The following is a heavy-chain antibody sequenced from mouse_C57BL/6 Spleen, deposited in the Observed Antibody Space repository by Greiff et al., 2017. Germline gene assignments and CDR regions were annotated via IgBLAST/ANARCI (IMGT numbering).Heavy chain of an antibody. CDR2: IHPNSGST. J-gene: IGHJ1*03. D-gene: IGHD1-1*01. V-gene: IGHV1-64*01. CDR1: GYTFTSYW. Sequence: QVQLQQPGAELVKPGASVKLSCKASGYTFTSYWMHWVKQRPGQGLEWIGMIHPNSGSTNYNEKFKSKATLTVDKSSSTAYMQLSSLTSEDSAVYYCARDDGSSGWYFDVWGTGTTVTVSS. CDR3: ARDDGSSGWYFDV.